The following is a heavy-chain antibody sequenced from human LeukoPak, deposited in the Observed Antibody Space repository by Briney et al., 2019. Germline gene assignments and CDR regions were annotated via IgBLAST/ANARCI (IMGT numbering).Heavy chain of an antibody. CDR3: ARGLDYDSSGYYYYYYMDV. Sequence: PSETLSLTCTVSGYSISSGYYWSWIRQPPGKGLEWIGEINHSGSTNYNPSLKSRVTISVDTSKNQFSLKLSSVTAADTAVYYCARGLDYDSSGYYYYYYMDVWGKGTTVTVSS. V-gene: IGHV4-38-2*02. CDR1: GYSISSGYY. J-gene: IGHJ6*03. CDR2: INHSGST. D-gene: IGHD3-22*01.